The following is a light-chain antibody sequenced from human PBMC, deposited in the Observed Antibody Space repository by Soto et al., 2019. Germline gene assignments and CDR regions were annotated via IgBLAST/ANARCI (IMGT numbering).Light chain of an antibody. CDR3: ASYTRSSTSVI. Sequence: QSALTQPASVSGSPGQSITISCTGTSSDVGGYKYVSWYQQHPDKAPKLIIFEVSNRPSGISSRFSGSKSGNTASLTISGLQAEDDADYYCASYTRSSTSVIFGRGTKRTVL. CDR2: EVS. J-gene: IGLJ2*01. CDR1: SSDVGGYKY. V-gene: IGLV2-14*01.